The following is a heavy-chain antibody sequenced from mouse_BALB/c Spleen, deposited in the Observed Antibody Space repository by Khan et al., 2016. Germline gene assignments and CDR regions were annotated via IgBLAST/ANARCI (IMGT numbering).Heavy chain of an antibody. D-gene: IGHD1-1*01. CDR1: GYTFTNYG. J-gene: IGHJ1*01. CDR3: AVYRYYCGSSRYFDV. Sequence: QIQLVQSGPELKKPGKTVKISCKASGYTFTNYGMNWVKQAPGKGLKWMGWINTYSGESTYADDFKGRFAFSLETSANTAYLQINNLKNEDTATYFGAVYRYYCGSSRYFDVWGAGTTVTVSS. CDR2: INTYSGES. V-gene: IGHV9-3-1*01.